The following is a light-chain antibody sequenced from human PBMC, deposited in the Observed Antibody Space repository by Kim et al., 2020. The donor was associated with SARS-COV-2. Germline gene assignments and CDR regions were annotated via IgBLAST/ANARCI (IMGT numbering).Light chain of an antibody. CDR1: QSVSSY. J-gene: IGKJ4*01. CDR3: QQRSNWPLT. V-gene: IGKV3-11*01. Sequence: LSPGERVTLSCRASQSVSSYLAWYQQKPGQAPRLLIYHASNRATGIPAGFSGGGSGTDFSLTISSLEPEDFAVYYCQQRSNWPLTFVGGTKVDIK. CDR2: HAS.